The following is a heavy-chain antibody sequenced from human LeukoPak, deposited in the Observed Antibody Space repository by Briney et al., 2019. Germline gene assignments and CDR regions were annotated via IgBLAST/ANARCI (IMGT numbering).Heavy chain of an antibody. Sequence: ASVKVSCKTSGYTFTAYYLHWVRQAPGQGLEWMGWIDPKSGGTKYAQKFQGRVTITRDTAIGTVYMELRSLIPDDSAVYYRASEAFCAGGSCYLHRVASWGPGTLVTVSS. J-gene: IGHJ4*02. CDR1: GYTFTAYY. CDR2: IDPKSGGT. D-gene: IGHD2-15*01. V-gene: IGHV1-2*02. CDR3: ASEAFCAGGSCYLHRVAS.